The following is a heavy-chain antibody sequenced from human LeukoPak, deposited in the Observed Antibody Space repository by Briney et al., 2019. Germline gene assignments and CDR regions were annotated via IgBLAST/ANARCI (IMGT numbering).Heavy chain of an antibody. V-gene: IGHV3-33*06. D-gene: IGHD3-10*01. CDR2: IWYDGSNK. J-gene: IGHJ4*02. CDR1: GFTFSSYG. CDR3: AKGGWFGELFPLDY. Sequence: AAGSLRLSCAASGFTFSSYGMHWVRQAPGKGLEWVAVIWYDGSNKYYADSVKGRFTISRDNSKNTLYLQMNSLRAEDTAVYYCAKGGWFGELFPLDYWGQGTLVTVSS.